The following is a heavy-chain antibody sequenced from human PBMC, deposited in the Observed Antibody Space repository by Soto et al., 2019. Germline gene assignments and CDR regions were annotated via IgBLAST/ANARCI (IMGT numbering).Heavy chain of an antibody. Sequence: QVHLVESGGGVVQPGRSLRLSCVGSGFSFSDYSIHWVRQAPGKGLEWVAFISYDGDKKFFADSVKGRFNISRDNAKNTVSLHMSSLRPEDTAVFHCAVMAGLVVSDDFGLDVLGQGTTVTVSS. CDR1: GFSFSDYS. CDR2: ISYDGDKK. J-gene: IGHJ6*02. V-gene: IGHV3-30-3*01. CDR3: AVMAGLVVSDDFGLDV. D-gene: IGHD2-21*01.